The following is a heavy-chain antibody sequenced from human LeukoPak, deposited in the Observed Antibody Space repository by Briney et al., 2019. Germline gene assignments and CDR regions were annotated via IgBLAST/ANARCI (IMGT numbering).Heavy chain of an antibody. V-gene: IGHV1-18*01. D-gene: IGHD3-10*01. Sequence: ASVKVSCKASGYTFTSYGSSWVRLAPRHGLEWVGWISAYNGNTNYAQKLQGRVTMTTDTSTSTAYMELRSLRSDDTAVYYCARDRSLELLWFGEASDYWGQGTLVTVSS. CDR2: ISAYNGNT. CDR1: GYTFTSYG. J-gene: IGHJ4*02. CDR3: ARDRSLELLWFGEASDY.